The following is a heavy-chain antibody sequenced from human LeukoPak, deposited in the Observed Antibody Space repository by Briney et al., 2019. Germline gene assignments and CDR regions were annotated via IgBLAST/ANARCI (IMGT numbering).Heavy chain of an antibody. CDR2: IYYSGST. CDR1: GGSISSRSYY. V-gene: IGHV4-39*01. J-gene: IGHJ2*01. D-gene: IGHD3-16*01. Sequence: PSGTLSLTCTVSGGSISSRSYYWGWIRQPPGKGLAWIGSIYYSGSTYYNPSLKSRVTISVDTSKNQFSLKLSSVTAADTAVYYCARLEGGYWYFDLWGRGTQVTVSS. CDR3: ARLEGGYWYFDL.